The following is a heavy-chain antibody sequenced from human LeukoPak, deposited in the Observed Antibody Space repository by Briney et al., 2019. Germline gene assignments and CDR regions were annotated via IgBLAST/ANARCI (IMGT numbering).Heavy chain of an antibody. D-gene: IGHD3-3*01. CDR3: ARARRDSGFYKVDY. J-gene: IGHJ4*02. V-gene: IGHV4-34*01. CDR1: GGSLSGSY. CDR2: INHSGSA. Sequence: SETLSLTCAVYGGSLSGSYWSWIRQPPGKGLEWIGEINHSGSANYNPSLNSRVTLSIDNSTNPFSLNLTSVTAADTAVYYCARARRDSGFYKVDYWGQGALVTVSS.